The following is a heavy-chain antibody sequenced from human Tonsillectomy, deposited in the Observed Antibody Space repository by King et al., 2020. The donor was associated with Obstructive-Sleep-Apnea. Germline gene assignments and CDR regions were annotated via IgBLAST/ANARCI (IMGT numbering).Heavy chain of an antibody. CDR3: ARGRDYGGGFDY. CDR2: MYYSGST. J-gene: IGHJ4*02. CDR1: GGFISSSNYY. D-gene: IGHD4-23*01. V-gene: IGHV4-39*07. Sequence: QLQESGPGLVKASETLSLICNVSGGFISSSNYYWAWIRQPPGKGLEWIGRMYYSGSTYDNPSLKRRVTMSMDASKNQFSLRLSSVTAADTAVYFCARGRDYGGGFDYWGQGTLVTVSA.